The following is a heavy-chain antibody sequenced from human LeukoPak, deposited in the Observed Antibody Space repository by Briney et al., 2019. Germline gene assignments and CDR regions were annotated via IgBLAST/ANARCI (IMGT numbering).Heavy chain of an antibody. J-gene: IGHJ4*02. Sequence: SETLSLTCTVSGGAISSYYWSWIRQPAGKGLEWIGYIYYSGRTNYNPSLKSRVTISVDTSKNQFSLKLSSVTAADTAVYYCARLGRGYYDLDYWGQGTLVTVSS. V-gene: IGHV4-59*08. D-gene: IGHD3-3*01. CDR3: ARLGRGYYDLDY. CDR1: GGAISSYY. CDR2: IYYSGRT.